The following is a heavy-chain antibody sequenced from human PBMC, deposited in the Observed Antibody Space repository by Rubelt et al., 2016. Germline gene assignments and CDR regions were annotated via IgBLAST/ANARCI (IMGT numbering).Heavy chain of an antibody. Sequence: AMSWFRQAPGKELEWVGFIRSTTHGGTTEYPASVKGRFPISRDDSKSIAFLQMNSLKTEDTAVYYCSRGRSSSWYYFDYWGQGTLVTVSS. CDR2: IRSTTHGGTT. J-gene: IGHJ4*02. D-gene: IGHD6-13*01. V-gene: IGHV3-49*03. CDR1: A. CDR3: SRGRSSSWYYFDY.